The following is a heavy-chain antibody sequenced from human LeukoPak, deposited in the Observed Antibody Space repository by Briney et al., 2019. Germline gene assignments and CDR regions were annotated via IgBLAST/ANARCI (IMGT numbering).Heavy chain of an antibody. V-gene: IGHV3-23*01. D-gene: IGHD2-15*01. CDR2: ISGSGGST. CDR1: GFTFSSYA. J-gene: IGHJ3*02. Sequence: GGSLRLSCAASGFTFSSYAMSWVRQAPGKGLEWVSAISGSGGSTYYADSVKGRFTISRDNSKNTLYLQMNSLRAEDTAVYYCAKDEGCSGGSCYGNNAFDIWGQGTMVTVSS. CDR3: AKDEGCSGGSCYGNNAFDI.